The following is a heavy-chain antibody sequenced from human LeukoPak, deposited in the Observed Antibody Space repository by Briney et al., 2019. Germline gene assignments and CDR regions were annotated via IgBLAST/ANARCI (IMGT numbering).Heavy chain of an antibody. V-gene: IGHV4-59*01. Sequence: PSETLSLTCTVSGGSISSYHWSWIQQPPGKGLQWIGHIYYTGSTNYNPSLKSRLTISLDTSKNQFSLELSSVTAADTAVYYCTRSLGVVIHGGMDVWGQGTTVTVSS. CDR1: GGSISSYH. CDR3: TRSLGVVIHGGMDV. J-gene: IGHJ6*02. D-gene: IGHD3-3*01. CDR2: IYYTGST.